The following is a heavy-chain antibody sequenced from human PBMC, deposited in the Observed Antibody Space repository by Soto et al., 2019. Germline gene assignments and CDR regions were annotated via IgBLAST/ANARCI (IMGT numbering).Heavy chain of an antibody. CDR1: GVTFSSYA. CDR2: IIPIFGTA. V-gene: IGHV1-69*13. J-gene: IGHJ6*02. D-gene: IGHD3-3*01. CDR3: ARPHPPPFGVVNPRSYYYYYYGMDV. Sequence: ASVKVSCKASGVTFSSYAISWVRQAPGQGLEWMGGIIPIFGTANYAQKFQGRVTITADESTSTAYMELSSLRSEDTAVYYCARPHPPPFGVVNPRSYYYYYYGMDVWGQGTTVTVSS.